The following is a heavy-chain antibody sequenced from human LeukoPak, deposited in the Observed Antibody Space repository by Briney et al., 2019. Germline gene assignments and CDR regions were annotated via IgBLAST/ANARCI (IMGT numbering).Heavy chain of an antibody. Sequence: GGSLRLSCAASGFTVSNNYMSWVRQDPGKGLEWVSVIYSGGSTYYADSVKGRFTISRDNSKNTLYLQMNSLRAEDTAVYYCARVRGAAGGYNWFDPWGQGTLVTVSS. CDR3: ARVRGAAGGYNWFDP. J-gene: IGHJ5*02. CDR2: IYSGGST. D-gene: IGHD6-13*01. CDR1: GFTVSNNY. V-gene: IGHV3-53*01.